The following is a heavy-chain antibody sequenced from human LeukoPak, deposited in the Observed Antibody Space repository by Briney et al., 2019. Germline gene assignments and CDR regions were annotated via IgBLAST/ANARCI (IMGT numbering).Heavy chain of an antibody. D-gene: IGHD3-10*01. CDR3: ARGGDYYGSGSYAFDY. Sequence: GGSLRLSCAASGFTFSSYATHWVRQAPGKGLEWVAVISYDGGNKYYADSVKGRFTISRDNSKNTLYLQMNSLRAEDTAVYYCARGGDYYGSGSYAFDYWGQGTLVTVSS. J-gene: IGHJ4*02. CDR2: ISYDGGNK. V-gene: IGHV3-30*04. CDR1: GFTFSSYA.